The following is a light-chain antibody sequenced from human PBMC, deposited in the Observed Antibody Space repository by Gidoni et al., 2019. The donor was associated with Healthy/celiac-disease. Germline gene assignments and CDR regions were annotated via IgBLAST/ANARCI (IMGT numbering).Light chain of an antibody. Sequence: PSNLCVARGERATLYWRDRQSVRSYLAWYEQKTGQDPRRLIYDACNRATGMPARCSGRGSGTEFTITISSIEPEEFAVYYCQQRSNWRLTFGGGTKVEIK. CDR2: DAC. J-gene: IGKJ4*01. CDR3: QQRSNWRLT. CDR1: QSVRSY. V-gene: IGKV3-11*01.